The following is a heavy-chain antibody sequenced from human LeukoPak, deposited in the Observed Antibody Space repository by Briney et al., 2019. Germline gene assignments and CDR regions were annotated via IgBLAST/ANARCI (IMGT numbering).Heavy chain of an antibody. D-gene: IGHD3-10*01. J-gene: IGHJ4*02. CDR1: GYTFSSYD. Sequence: ASVKVSCKASGYTFSSYDINWVRQATRQGLEWMGWMNPNSGNTGYAQKSQGRVTMTRNTSISTDYIELSSVRSEDTAVYYCARGSSDLWFGELLYLYWGQGSLVTVSS. CDR3: ARGSSDLWFGELLYLY. V-gene: IGHV1-8*01. CDR2: MNPNSGNT.